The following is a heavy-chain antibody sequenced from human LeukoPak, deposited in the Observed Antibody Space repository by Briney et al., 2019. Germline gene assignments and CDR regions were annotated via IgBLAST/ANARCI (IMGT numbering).Heavy chain of an antibody. CDR1: GYTFTSFG. D-gene: IGHD3-22*01. V-gene: IGHV1-18*01. J-gene: IGHJ5*02. CDR2: ISAYSGNT. Sequence: GASVKVSCKASGYTFTSFGISWVRQAPGQGLEWMGWISAYSGNTIYAQKLQDRVTMTTDTSTNTAYMELRSLRSDDTAVYYCARYRLSDSPINWFDPWGQESLVTVCS. CDR3: ARYRLSDSPINWFDP.